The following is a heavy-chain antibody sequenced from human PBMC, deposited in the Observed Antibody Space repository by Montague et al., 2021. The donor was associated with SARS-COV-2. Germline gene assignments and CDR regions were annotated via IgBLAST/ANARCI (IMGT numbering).Heavy chain of an antibody. V-gene: IGHV4-34*04. CDR1: GGSFSGHY. CDR3: ARGARQGYGFRLGSFDY. Sequence: SETLSLTCAVYGGSFSGHYWNWIRQPPGKGLEWIGEINHSGSTNNSPSLKSRATMSVDTSKNQFSLKLSSVTAADTAVYYCARGARQGYGFRLGSFDYWGQGTLVTVSS. D-gene: IGHD3-10*01. J-gene: IGHJ4*02. CDR2: INHSGST.